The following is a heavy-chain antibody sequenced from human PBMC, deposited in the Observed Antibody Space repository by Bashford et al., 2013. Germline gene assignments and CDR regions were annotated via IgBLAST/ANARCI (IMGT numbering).Heavy chain of an antibody. J-gene: IGHJ4*02. Sequence: SETLSLTCTVSGGSISGYYWNWIRQPQVRDWNGLDISITLGAPTTALLRSRLSISVDTSKNQFSLRAEDTAVYYCAKGFGQSRVDYELDYWGQGTLVTVSS. V-gene: IGHV4-59*08. CDR1: GGSISGYY. CDR3: AKGFGQSRVDYELDY. D-gene: IGHD3-16*01. CDR2: SITLGAP.